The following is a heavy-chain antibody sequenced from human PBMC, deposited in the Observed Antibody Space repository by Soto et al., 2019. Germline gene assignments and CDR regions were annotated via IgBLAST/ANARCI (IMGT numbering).Heavy chain of an antibody. V-gene: IGHV1-69*02. CDR2: VNPIVGMS. CDR3: ATTYGSGSAHFDS. CDR1: EGTFNRYT. D-gene: IGHD3-10*01. Sequence: QVQLVQSGAEVKKPGSSVRVSCSASEGTFNRYTINWVRQAPGQRLEWVGRVNPIVGMSTSASKFQGRVSMFADKSTRTAYMALTSLKFEDTAVYYCATTYGSGSAHFDSWGQGTLVTVS. J-gene: IGHJ4*02.